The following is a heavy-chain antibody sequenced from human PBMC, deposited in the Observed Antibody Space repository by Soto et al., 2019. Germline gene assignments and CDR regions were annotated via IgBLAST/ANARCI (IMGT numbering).Heavy chain of an antibody. CDR3: AGTFTMIVVDKQRALDI. D-gene: IGHD3-22*01. V-gene: IGHV4-59*01. Sequence: SETLSLTCTVSGGSISSYYWSWIRQPPGKGLEWIGYIYYSGSTNYNPSLKSRVTLSVDTSKNQFSLKLSSVTAADTAVYYCAGTFTMIVVDKQRALDIWGQGTMVTVSS. CDR2: IYYSGST. J-gene: IGHJ3*02. CDR1: GGSISSYY.